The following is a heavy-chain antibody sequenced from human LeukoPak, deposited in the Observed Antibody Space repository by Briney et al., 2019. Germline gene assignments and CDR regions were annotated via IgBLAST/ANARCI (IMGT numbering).Heavy chain of an antibody. CDR2: IYYSGST. D-gene: IGHD3-10*01. V-gene: IGHV4-39*07. Sequence: SETLSLTCTVSGGSISSSSYYWGWIRQPPGKGLEWIGSIYYSGSTYYNPSLKSRVTISVDTSKNQFSLKLSSVTAADTAVYYCARDKRGSGTYSWFDPWGQGTLVTVSS. CDR1: GGSISSSSYY. CDR3: ARDKRGSGTYSWFDP. J-gene: IGHJ5*02.